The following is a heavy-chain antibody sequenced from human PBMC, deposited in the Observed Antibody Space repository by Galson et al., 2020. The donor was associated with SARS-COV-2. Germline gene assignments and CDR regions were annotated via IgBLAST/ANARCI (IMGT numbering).Heavy chain of an antibody. CDR3: ARDWARYGGFYFDY. CDR2: ISSSGSNI. Sequence: GGSLRLSCAASGFTFSDYYMSWIRQAPGKGLEWVSYISSSGSNIKYIDSVKGRFTISRDNAKNPLYLQMNSLRAEDTAVYDCARDWARYGGFYFDYWGQGTLVTVSS. D-gene: IGHD4-17*01. J-gene: IGHJ4*02. V-gene: IGHV3-11*01. CDR1: GFTFSDYY.